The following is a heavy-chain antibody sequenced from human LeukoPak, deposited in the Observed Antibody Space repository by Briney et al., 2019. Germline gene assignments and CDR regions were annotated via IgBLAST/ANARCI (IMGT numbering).Heavy chain of an antibody. CDR2: ISSTGSYV. CDR1: GFTFSRYN. Sequence: GGSLRLSCAASGFTFSRYNINWVRQAPGKGLEWVSSISSTGSYVYYADSVKGRFTISRDNAKHSLYLQMSSLRAEDTAMYYCARDAWSCSGGTCRRDGFDIWGQGTMVTVSS. CDR3: ARDAWSCSGGTCRRDGFDI. D-gene: IGHD2-15*01. J-gene: IGHJ3*02. V-gene: IGHV3-21*01.